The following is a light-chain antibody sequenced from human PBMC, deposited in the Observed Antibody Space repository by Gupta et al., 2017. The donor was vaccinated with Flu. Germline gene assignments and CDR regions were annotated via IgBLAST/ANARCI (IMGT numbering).Light chain of an antibody. Sequence: EIVLTQSPVTLSLSPGERATLSCRASQSVSSSYLAWYQQKPGQAPRLLIYGASSRATGIPDRFSGSGSGTDFTLTISRLEPEDFAVYYCQQYGSSPLWTFGQGTKLEIK. J-gene: IGKJ2*02. CDR1: QSVSSSY. CDR2: GAS. V-gene: IGKV3-20*01. CDR3: QQYGSSPLWT.